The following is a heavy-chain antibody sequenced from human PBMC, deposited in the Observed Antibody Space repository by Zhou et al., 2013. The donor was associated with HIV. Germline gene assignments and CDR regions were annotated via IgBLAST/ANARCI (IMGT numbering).Heavy chain of an antibody. CDR1: GGTFNSYA. CDR2: IIPVFGTT. D-gene: IGHD5-12*01. J-gene: IGHJ6*03. Sequence: QVPLVQSGGEVKKPGSSVKVSCRTSGGTFNSYAVSWVRQAPGQGLQWMGTIIPVFGTTQSAPEFLGRLRITTDDSTSTAYMELTGLTSEDTAVYYCAKDRGYDSRNAYSYYYMAVWGRGTTVTVSS. CDR3: AKDRGYDSRNAYSYYYMAV. V-gene: IGHV1-69*05.